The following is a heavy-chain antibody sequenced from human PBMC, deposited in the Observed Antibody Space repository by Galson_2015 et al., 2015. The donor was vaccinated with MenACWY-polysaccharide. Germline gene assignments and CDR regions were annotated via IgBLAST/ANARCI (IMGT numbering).Heavy chain of an antibody. J-gene: IGHJ4*02. Sequence: TFSRYTFSTFSIHWVRQAPGQNFEWVGYISAGTGYTKNSQKFQGRVTISPDSFANTAYMELSSLRPEDTAVYYCAADLYSVNTYERYWGQGTQVIVSS. D-gene: IGHD2-21*01. V-gene: IGHV1-3*01. CDR2: ISAGTGYT. CDR1: RYTFSTFS. CDR3: AADLYSVNTYERY.